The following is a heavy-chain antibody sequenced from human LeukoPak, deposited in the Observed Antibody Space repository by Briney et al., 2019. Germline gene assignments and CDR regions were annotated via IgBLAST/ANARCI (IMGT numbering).Heavy chain of an antibody. CDR2: ISACNGNT. D-gene: IGHD2/OR15-2a*01. CDR3: ARDSRFRPRV. Sequence: ASVKVSCKASGCTFTSHGISWVRQAPGQGLEWMGWISACNGNTNYAQKLQGRVTMTTDTSTSTAYMELRSLRSDDTAVYYCARDSRFRPRVWGQGTTVTVSS. J-gene: IGHJ6*02. CDR1: GCTFTSHG. V-gene: IGHV1-18*01.